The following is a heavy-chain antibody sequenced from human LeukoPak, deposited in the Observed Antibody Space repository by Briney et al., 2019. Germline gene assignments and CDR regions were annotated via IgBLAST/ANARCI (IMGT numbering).Heavy chain of an antibody. V-gene: IGHV1-46*01. CDR3: ARGDYTNYAFFDY. CDR1: GYTFTNYY. J-gene: IGHJ4*02. Sequence: ATVKVSCKASGYTFTNYYMHWVRQAAGQGLEWIGIIIPGGGSPAYAQKFQGRVTMTRDTSTSTVYMELTSLRSEDTAVYYCARGDYTNYAFFDYWGQGTLVTVSS. CDR2: IIPGGGSP. D-gene: IGHD4-11*01.